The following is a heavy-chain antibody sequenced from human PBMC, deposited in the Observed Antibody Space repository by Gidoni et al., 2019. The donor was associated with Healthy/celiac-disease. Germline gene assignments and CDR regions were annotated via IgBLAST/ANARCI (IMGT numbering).Heavy chain of an antibody. D-gene: IGHD1-1*01. J-gene: IGHJ4*02. CDR1: GFTLSSYA. CDR2: ISYDGSNK. CDR3: AREDRGHNWNVLLDY. V-gene: IGHV3-30-3*01. Sequence: QVQLVESGGGVVQTGRSLRLSCAASGFTLSSYAMHWVRHAPGKGLEWVAVISYDGSNKYYADSVKGRFSISRDNSKNTLYLQMNSLRAEDTAVYYCAREDRGHNWNVLLDYWGQGTLVTVSS.